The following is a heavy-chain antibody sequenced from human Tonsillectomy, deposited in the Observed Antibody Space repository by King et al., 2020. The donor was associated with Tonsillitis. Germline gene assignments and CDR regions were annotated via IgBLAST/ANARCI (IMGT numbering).Heavy chain of an antibody. D-gene: IGHD6-13*01. CDR3: ARHVPLKITKRQLVRWFDP. CDR1: GDSISHSY. Sequence: QMQLQESGPGLVKPSETLSLTCSVSGDSISHSYWGWIRQPPGKGLEWIGYISYSGTTNYNPSLKSRVNISLDTSNNHFSLRLSSLTAADTAIYYCARHVPLKITKRQLVRWFDPWGQGTLVTVSA. J-gene: IGHJ5*02. V-gene: IGHV4-59*08. CDR2: ISYSGTT.